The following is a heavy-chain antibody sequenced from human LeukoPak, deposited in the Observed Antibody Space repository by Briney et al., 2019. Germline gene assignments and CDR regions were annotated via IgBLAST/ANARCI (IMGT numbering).Heavy chain of an antibody. V-gene: IGHV4-39*01. Sequence: SETLSLTCTVSGGSISSSSYYWGWIRQPPGKGLEWIGSIYYSGSTYYNPSLKSRVTISVDTSKNQFSLKLSSVTAADTAVYYCASFSGGLGFDYWGQGTLVTVSS. D-gene: IGHD4-23*01. CDR2: IYYSGST. CDR3: ASFSGGLGFDY. J-gene: IGHJ4*02. CDR1: GGSISSSSYY.